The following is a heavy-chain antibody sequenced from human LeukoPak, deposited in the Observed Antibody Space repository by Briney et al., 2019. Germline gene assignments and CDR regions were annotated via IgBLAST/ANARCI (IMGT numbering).Heavy chain of an antibody. V-gene: IGHV1-69*04. Sequence: GASVTVSCTGSGGTFIYYAISWVGEAPGQGLEWMVRIIPILGILNYAHKFQGRVTITADKSTSTAYMELSSLRSEDTAVYFCARSHNDFGADYWGQGTLVTVSS. D-gene: IGHD3-3*01. CDR3: ARSHNDFGADY. CDR2: IIPILGIL. J-gene: IGHJ4*02. CDR1: GGTFIYYA.